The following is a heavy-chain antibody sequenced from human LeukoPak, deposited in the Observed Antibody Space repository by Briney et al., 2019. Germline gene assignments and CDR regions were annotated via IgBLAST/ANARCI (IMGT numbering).Heavy chain of an antibody. J-gene: IGHJ4*02. CDR1: GFTFSSYG. Sequence: HPGGSLRLSCAASGFTFSSYGMSWVRQAPGKGLEWVSAISGSGGSTYYADSVKGRFTISRDNSKNTLYLQMNSLRAEDTAVYYCAKEYCSSTSCYPRGHWGQGTLVTVSS. CDR3: AKEYCSSTSCYPRGH. V-gene: IGHV3-23*01. CDR2: ISGSGGST. D-gene: IGHD2-2*01.